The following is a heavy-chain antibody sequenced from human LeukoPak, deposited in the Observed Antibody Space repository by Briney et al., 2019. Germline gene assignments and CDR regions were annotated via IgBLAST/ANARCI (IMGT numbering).Heavy chain of an antibody. J-gene: IGHJ5*02. CDR1: GGSINGYY. D-gene: IGHD6-13*01. V-gene: IGHV4-59*08. CDR2: IYYSGNT. Sequence: PSETLSLTCTVFGGSINGYYWSWIRQPPGKGLEWIGYIYYSGNTNYNPFLKSRVSISVDTSKNQFSLNLSSVTAADTAVYYCARLHFAAAEEFDPWGQGTLVTVSS. CDR3: ARLHFAAAEEFDP.